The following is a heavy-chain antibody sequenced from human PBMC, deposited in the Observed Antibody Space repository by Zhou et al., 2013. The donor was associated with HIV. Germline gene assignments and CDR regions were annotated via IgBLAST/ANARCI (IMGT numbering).Heavy chain of an antibody. CDR2: INPSGGST. CDR1: GYTFTSYY. D-gene: IGHD6-13*01. CDR3: AVEGAAAGPTGGWFDP. V-gene: IGHV1-46*01. J-gene: IGHJ5*02. Sequence: QVQLVQSGAEVKKPGASVKVSCKASGYTFTSYYMHWVRQAPGQGLEWMGIINPSGGSTSYAQKFQGRVTMTRDTSTSTVYMELSSLRSEDMAVYYCAVEGAAAGPTGGWFDPWGQGTLVTVSS.